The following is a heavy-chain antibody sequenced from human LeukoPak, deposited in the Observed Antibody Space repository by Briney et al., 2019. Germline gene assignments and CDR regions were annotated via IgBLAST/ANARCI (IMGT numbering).Heavy chain of an antibody. CDR2: IYYSGST. CDR1: GGSISIRCYY. CDR3: ARDHRYSSGWYNWFDP. Sequence: PSDTLSLTFIVSGGSISIRCYYWGRIRQPPANAPECIGSIYYSGSTYYNPSLKSRVTISVDTSKNQFSLKLSSVTAADTAVYYCARDHRYSSGWYNWFDPWGQGTLVTVSS. D-gene: IGHD6-19*01. J-gene: IGHJ5*02. V-gene: IGHV4-39*07.